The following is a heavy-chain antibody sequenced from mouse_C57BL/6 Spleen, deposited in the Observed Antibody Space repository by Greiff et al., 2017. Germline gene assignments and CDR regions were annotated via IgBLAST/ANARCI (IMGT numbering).Heavy chain of an antibody. Sequence: EVQLVESGGGLVKPGGSLKLSCAASGFTFSSYAMSWVRQTPEKRLEWVATISDGGSYTYYPDNVKGRFTISRDNAKNNLYLQMSHLKSEDTAMYYCARDKTVVDRYFDVWGTGTTVTVSS. CDR3: ARDKTVVDRYFDV. D-gene: IGHD1-1*01. V-gene: IGHV5-4*01. CDR1: GFTFSSYA. J-gene: IGHJ1*03. CDR2: ISDGGSYT.